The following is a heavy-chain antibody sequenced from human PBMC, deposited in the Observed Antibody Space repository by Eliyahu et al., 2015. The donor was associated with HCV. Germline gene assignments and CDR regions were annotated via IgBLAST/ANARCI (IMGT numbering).Heavy chain of an antibody. CDR2: IKSKTDGGTT. Sequence: EVQLVESGGXLVKPGGXLXLSCAASGXTFSKAXMSWVRQAXGKGLEWXGRIKSKTDGGTTDYAAPVKGRFTISRDDSQNTLYLQMSSLKTEDTAVYYCTSDPRYDFRVRGVHAYWGQGTLVTVSS. D-gene: IGHD3-10*01. V-gene: IGHV3-15*01. J-gene: IGHJ4*02. CDR1: GXTFSKAX. CDR3: TSDPRYDFRVRGVHAY.